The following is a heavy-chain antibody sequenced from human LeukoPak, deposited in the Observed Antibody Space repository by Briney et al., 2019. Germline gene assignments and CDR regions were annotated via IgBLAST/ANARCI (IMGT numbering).Heavy chain of an antibody. CDR1: GYTFTRYY. CDR3: ARYSSGWYFDL. D-gene: IGHD6-19*01. Sequence: GASVRVSCTPSGYTFTRYYMHWVRQAPGQGLEWMGWINPNSGGTNYAQKFQGRVTMTRDTSIRTAYMELTRLRSDDTAGYYCARYSSGWYFDLWGRGTLVTVSS. V-gene: IGHV1-2*02. CDR2: INPNSGGT. J-gene: IGHJ2*01.